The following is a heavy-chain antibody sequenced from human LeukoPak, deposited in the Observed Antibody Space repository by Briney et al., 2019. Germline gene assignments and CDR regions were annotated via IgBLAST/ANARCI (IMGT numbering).Heavy chain of an antibody. D-gene: IGHD4-23*01. CDR1: GGSISSYY. CDR3: ARDLRSAVVTPRYFDL. J-gene: IGHJ2*01. Sequence: SETLSLTCTVSGGSISSYYWSWIRQPPGKGLEWIGYIYYSGSTYYNPSLKSRVIISVDTSKNQFPLKLSSVTAADTAVYYCARDLRSAVVTPRYFDLWGRGTLVTVSS. CDR2: IYYSGST. V-gene: IGHV4-59*12.